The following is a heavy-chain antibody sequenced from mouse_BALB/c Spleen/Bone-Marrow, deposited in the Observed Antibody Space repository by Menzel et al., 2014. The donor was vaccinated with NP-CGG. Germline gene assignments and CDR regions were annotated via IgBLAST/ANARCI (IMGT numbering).Heavy chain of an antibody. J-gene: IGHJ4*01. CDR2: IDPANGNT. V-gene: IGHV14-3*02. CDR3: ARPIFL. CDR1: GFNIKDTY. Sequence: VQLQQSGAELVKPGASVKLSCTASGFNIKDTYMHWVKQRPEQGLEWIGRIDPANGNTKYDPKFQGKATITADTSSNTAYLQLSSLASEDAAVYYCARPIFLWGQGTSVTVSS.